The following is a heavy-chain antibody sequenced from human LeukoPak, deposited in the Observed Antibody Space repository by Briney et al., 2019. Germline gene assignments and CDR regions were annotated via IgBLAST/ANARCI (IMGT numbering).Heavy chain of an antibody. CDR2: ISGSGGIT. J-gene: IGHJ4*02. CDR1: GFTFSSCA. V-gene: IGHV3-23*01. D-gene: IGHD3-22*01. CDR3: AKDPTDFDSSGQTYFDY. Sequence: GGSLRLSCAASGFTFSSCAMNWVRQAPGKGLEWVSGISGSGGITHYADSVGGRFAISRDNSKNTLYLQMNSLRAEDTAVYYCAKDPTDFDSSGQTYFDYWGQGSLVTVSS.